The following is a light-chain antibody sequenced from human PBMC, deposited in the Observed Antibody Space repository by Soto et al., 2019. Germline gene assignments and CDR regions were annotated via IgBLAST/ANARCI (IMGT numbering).Light chain of an antibody. J-gene: IGLJ3*02. CDR1: SSDVGGYNF. V-gene: IGLV2-11*01. Sequence: QSALTQPRSVSGSPGQSVTISCTGTSSDVGGYNFVSWYQQHPGKAPKLMIYDVSKRPSGVPDRFSGPKSGNTASLTISGLQAEDEADYYCCSYAGSYTWVFGGGTKVTVL. CDR2: DVS. CDR3: CSYAGSYTWV.